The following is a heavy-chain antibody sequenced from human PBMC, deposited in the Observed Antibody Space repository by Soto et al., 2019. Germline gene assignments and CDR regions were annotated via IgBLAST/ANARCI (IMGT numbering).Heavy chain of an antibody. V-gene: IGHV4-39*01. J-gene: IGHJ6*02. D-gene: IGHD2-15*01. CDR2: MFYSGLT. Sequence: SETLSLTCSVSGYSVTSSDYYWAWIRQPPGKGLEWIGSMFYSGLTHYNPSLKSRVTLSVDTSKNQFSVRLNSVTAADTAVYYCAPLSVSLSGPYGIHVWGQGTTVTVSS. CDR1: GYSVTSSDYY. CDR3: APLSVSLSGPYGIHV.